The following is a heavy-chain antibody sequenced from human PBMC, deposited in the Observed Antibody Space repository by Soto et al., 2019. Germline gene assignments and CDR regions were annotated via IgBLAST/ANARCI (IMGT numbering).Heavy chain of an antibody. CDR2: IDPSDSYT. D-gene: IGHD6-6*01. V-gene: IGHV5-10-1*01. CDR3: AREYSSSSQVFDP. CDR1: GYSFTTYW. J-gene: IGHJ5*02. Sequence: GESLKISCXGSGYSFTTYWISWVRQMPGKGLEWMGRIDPSDSYTNYSPSFQGHVTISADKSISTAYLQWSSLKASDTAMYYCAREYSSSSQVFDPWGQGTLVTVSS.